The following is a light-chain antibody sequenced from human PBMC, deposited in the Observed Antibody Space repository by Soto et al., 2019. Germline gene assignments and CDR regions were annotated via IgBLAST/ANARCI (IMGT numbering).Light chain of an antibody. CDR2: DAS. J-gene: IGKJ4*01. CDR1: QSVSSY. V-gene: IGKV3-11*01. Sequence: EIVLTQSPATLSLSPGERATLSCRASQSVSSYLAWYQQKPGQAPRLLIYDASNRATGIPARFSGSGSGTDFTLPISSLEPEDFAVYYCQQRRNWPLTFGGGTQVEIK. CDR3: QQRRNWPLT.